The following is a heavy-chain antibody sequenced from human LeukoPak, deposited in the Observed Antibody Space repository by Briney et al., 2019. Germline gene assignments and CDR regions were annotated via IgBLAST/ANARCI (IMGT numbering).Heavy chain of an antibody. CDR2: TYYRSKWYN. D-gene: IGHD5-12*01. V-gene: IGHV6-1*01. Sequence: SQTLSLTCAIPGDSVSSNSAAWNWIRQSPSRGLEWLGRTYYRSKWYNDYAVSVKSRITINPDTSKNQFSLQLNSVTPEDTAVYYCARDQSEGYSGYDHYYYGMDVWGQGTTVTVSS. CDR1: GDSVSSNSAA. J-gene: IGHJ6*02. CDR3: ARDQSEGYSGYDHYYYGMDV.